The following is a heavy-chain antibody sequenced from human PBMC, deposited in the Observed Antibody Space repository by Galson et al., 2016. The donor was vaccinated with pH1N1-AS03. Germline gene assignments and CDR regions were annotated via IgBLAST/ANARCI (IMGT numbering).Heavy chain of an antibody. CDR1: GGSIGVSY. CDR2: FYYIANT. Sequence: ETLSLTCTVSGGSIGVSYWSRIRQSPGRGVEWIGYFYYIANTKYNPSLKSRVTISVDTSKNQFSLNLTSVTAADTAVYYCAKLRRGPWYLDLWGRGTMVTVSS. V-gene: IGHV4-59*12. D-gene: IGHD4-17*01. CDR3: AKLRRGPWYLDL. J-gene: IGHJ2*01.